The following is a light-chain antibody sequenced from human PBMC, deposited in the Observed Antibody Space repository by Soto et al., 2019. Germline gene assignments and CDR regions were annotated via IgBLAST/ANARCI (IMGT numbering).Light chain of an antibody. V-gene: IGKV1-39*01. CDR3: HQSYRTPDT. J-gene: IGKJ2*01. CDR2: SAS. CDR1: QGVSSY. Sequence: DIQMTQSPSSLFASVGDRVTITCRASQGVSSYLLWNQQTQVRAPKLLIYSASNLVSGVPSRFRGSGSGSNFTLTVSLLQPGDCAEYYCHQSYRTPDTFVQGPKLETK.